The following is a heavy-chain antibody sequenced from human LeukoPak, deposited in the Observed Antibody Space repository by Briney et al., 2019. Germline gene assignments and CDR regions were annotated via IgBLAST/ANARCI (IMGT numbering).Heavy chain of an antibody. V-gene: IGHV3-30*02. J-gene: IGHJ6*03. CDR1: GYTFSSCG. CDR2: IRYDGSNK. D-gene: IGHD3-10*01. CDR3: ARVSGSGSTPYYYYYYMDV. Sequence: GGSLRLSCAASGYTFSSCGMHWVRQAPGKGLEWVAFIRYDGSNKYYADSVKGRFTISRDNSKNTLYLQMNSLRAEDTAVYYCARVSGSGSTPYYYYYYMDVWGKGTTVTVSS.